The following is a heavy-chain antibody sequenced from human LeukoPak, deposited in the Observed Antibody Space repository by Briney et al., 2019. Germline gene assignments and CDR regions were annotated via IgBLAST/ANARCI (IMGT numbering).Heavy chain of an antibody. J-gene: IGHJ3*02. Sequence: PSETLSLTCTVSGGSISSGSYYWSWIRQPAGKGLEWIGRIYTSGSTNYNPSLKSRVTISVDTSKNQFSLKLSSVTAADTAVYYCARGTGRTKHAFDIRGQGTMVTVSS. D-gene: IGHD4-17*01. V-gene: IGHV4-61*02. CDR2: IYTSGST. CDR1: GGSISSGSYY. CDR3: ARGTGRTKHAFDI.